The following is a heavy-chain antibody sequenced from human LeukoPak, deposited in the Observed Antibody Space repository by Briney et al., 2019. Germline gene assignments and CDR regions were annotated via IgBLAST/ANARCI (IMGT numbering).Heavy chain of an antibody. CDR1: GDSVSNNYAA. V-gene: IGHV6-1*01. J-gene: IGHJ4*02. Sequence: SQTLSLTCAISGDSVSNNYAAWNWIRQSPSRGLEWLGRTYYRSKWYNDYAVSVKSRITINPDTSKNQFSLQLNSVTPEDTAVYYCASEYSSSWVFDYWGQGTLVTVSS. D-gene: IGHD6-13*01. CDR2: TYYRSKWYN. CDR3: ASEYSSSWVFDY.